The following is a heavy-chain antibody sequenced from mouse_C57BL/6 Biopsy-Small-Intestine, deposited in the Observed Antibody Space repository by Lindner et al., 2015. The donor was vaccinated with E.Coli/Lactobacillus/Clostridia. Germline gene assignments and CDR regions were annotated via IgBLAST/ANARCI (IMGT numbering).Heavy chain of an antibody. Sequence: QLQESGGDLVKPGGSLKLSCAASGFTFSSYGMSWVRQTPDKRLEWVATISSGGSYTYYPDSVKGRFTISRDNAKNTLYLQMSSLKSEDTAMYYCARHPGKGAMDYWGQGTSVTVSS. CDR1: GFTFSSYG. J-gene: IGHJ4*01. V-gene: IGHV5-6*01. D-gene: IGHD2-1*01. CDR3: ARHPGKGAMDY. CDR2: ISSGGSYT.